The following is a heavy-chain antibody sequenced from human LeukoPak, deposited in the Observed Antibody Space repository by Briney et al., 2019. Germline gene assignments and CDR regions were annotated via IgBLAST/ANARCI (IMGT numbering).Heavy chain of an antibody. J-gene: IGHJ4*02. D-gene: IGHD2-15*01. V-gene: IGHV1-3*01. CDR2: INAGNGNT. Sequence: ASVQVSCKASGYTFTSYAMHWVRQAPGQRLEWMGWINAGNGNTKYSQKFQGRVTITRDTSASTAYMELSSLRSEDTAVYYCARAFDTVANGDYWGQGTLVTVSS. CDR3: ARAFDTVANGDY. CDR1: GYTFTSYA.